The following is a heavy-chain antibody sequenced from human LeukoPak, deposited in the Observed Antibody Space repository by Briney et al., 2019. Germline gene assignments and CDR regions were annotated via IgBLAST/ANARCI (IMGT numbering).Heavy chain of an antibody. V-gene: IGHV4-59*12. CDR3: ARGDFLVVVAVAVDAFDI. CDR1: GGSISSYY. J-gene: IGHJ3*02. Sequence: PSETLSLTCTVSGGSISSYYWSWIRQPPGKGLEWIGYISYSGSTDYNPSLKSRVTISGDTSKNQFSLKLSSVTAADTAVYYCARGDFLVVVAVAVDAFDIWGQGTMVTVSS. D-gene: IGHD2-15*01. CDR2: ISYSGST.